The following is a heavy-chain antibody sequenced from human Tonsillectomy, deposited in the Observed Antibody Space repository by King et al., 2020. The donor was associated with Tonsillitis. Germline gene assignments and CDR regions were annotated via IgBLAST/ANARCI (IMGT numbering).Heavy chain of an antibody. Sequence: VQLVESGGGLVQPGGSLRLSCAASGFTFSSYSMNWVXXAPGXGXXWXXXXXXXXXXIXXXXSVXXRXTIXRXXXKNXLYLQMXXLXDEXTAVYYCARTYIVVVPAAIGYGMDVWGQGTTVTVSS. CDR3: ARTYIVVVPAAIGYGMDV. CDR2: XXXXXXXI. J-gene: IGHJ6*02. V-gene: IGHV3-48*02. CDR1: GFTFSSYS. D-gene: IGHD2-2*02.